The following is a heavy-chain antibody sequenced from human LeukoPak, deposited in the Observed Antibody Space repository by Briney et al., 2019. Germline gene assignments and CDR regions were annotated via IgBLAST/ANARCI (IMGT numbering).Heavy chain of an antibody. CDR2: IYSDGSGT. CDR3: ARDRNYVPDY. V-gene: IGHV3-74*01. D-gene: IGHD3-10*02. CDR1: GFTFSNAW. Sequence: GGSLRLSCAASGFTFSNAWMSWVRQAPGKGLVWVSRIYSDGSGTIYADSVKGRFTISRDNAKNTLYLQMNSLRAEDTAVYYCARDRNYVPDYWGQGTLVTVSS. J-gene: IGHJ4*02.